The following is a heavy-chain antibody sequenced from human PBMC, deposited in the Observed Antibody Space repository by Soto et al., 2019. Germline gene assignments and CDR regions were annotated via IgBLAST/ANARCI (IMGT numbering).Heavy chain of an antibody. CDR2: IIAYNGNT. Sequence: QLVQSGAEVKKPGASVKVSCKASGYTFTNYGISWVRQAPGQGLEWMGWIIAYNGNTNYEQKLQDRVTITTDTSTNKAYIEQRSLRSDDTAVYYCARDSDHYDSSGYYSYDYWGQGTLVTVSS. V-gene: IGHV1-18*01. J-gene: IGHJ4*02. CDR3: ARDSDHYDSSGYYSYDY. CDR1: GYTFTNYG. D-gene: IGHD3-22*01.